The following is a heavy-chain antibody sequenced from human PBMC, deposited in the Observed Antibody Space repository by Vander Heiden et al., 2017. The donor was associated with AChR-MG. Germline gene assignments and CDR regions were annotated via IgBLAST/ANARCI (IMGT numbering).Heavy chain of an antibody. CDR1: GFTFSSYS. V-gene: IGHV3-21*01. CDR3: ASLKVTPEDY. D-gene: IGHD2-21*02. Sequence: EVQLVESGGGLVKPGGSLRLSCAASGFTFSSYSMNWVRQAPGKGLEWVSSISSSSSYIYYADSVKGRFTISRDNAKNSLYLQMNSLGAEDTAVYYCASLKVTPEDYWGQGTLVTVSS. CDR2: ISSSSSYI. J-gene: IGHJ4*02.